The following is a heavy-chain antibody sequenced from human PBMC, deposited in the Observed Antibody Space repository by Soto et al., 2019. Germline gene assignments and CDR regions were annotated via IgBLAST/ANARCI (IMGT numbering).Heavy chain of an antibody. CDR2: ISNSGST. CDR3: ARILRDSQGWYHHEF. Sequence: SETLSLTCSVSGGSIETFYWSWIRQPPGKGLEWIGYISNSGSTSYNPSLESRVTVSVNTAKNEFSLKLNSVTAADTATYYCARILRDSQGWYHHEFWGQGTLVTVS. D-gene: IGHD6-19*01. V-gene: IGHV4-59*01. J-gene: IGHJ4*02. CDR1: GGSIETFY.